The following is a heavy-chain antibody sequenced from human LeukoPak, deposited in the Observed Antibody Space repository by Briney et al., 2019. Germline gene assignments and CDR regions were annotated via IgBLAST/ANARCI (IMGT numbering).Heavy chain of an antibody. V-gene: IGHV1-2*02. CDR3: ASGWGLGDY. CDR1: GYTFIGYY. CDR2: INPNSGDT. Sequence: ASVKVSCKASGYTFIGYYIHWVRQAPGQGLEWMGWINPNSGDTNYAQKFQGRVTMTRDTSISTAYMEVSSLRSDDTAVYYCASGWGLGDYWGQGALVTVSS. D-gene: IGHD3-10*01. J-gene: IGHJ4*02.